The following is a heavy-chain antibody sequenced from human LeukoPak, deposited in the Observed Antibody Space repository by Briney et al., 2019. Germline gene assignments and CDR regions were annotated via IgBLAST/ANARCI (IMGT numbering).Heavy chain of an antibody. Sequence: APVKVSCKASGYTFTSYYMHWVRQAPGQGLEWMGIINPSGGSTSYAQKFQGRVTMTRDTSTSTVYMELSSLRSEDTAVYYCAREGDIVSDYYDSSGYYYAHAKNAFDIWGQGTMVTVSS. J-gene: IGHJ3*02. D-gene: IGHD3-22*01. V-gene: IGHV1-46*01. CDR2: INPSGGST. CDR1: GYTFTSYY. CDR3: AREGDIVSDYYDSSGYYYAHAKNAFDI.